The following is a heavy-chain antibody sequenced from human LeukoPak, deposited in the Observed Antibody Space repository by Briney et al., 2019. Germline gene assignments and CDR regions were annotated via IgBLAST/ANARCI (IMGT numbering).Heavy chain of an antibody. CDR3: AVGYCSGGSCYSLGY. D-gene: IGHD2-15*01. CDR1: GYTFTGYY. Sequence: GASVKVSCKASGYTFTGYYMHWVRQAPGQGLEWMGWINPNSGGTNYAQKFQGWVTMTRDTSISTAYKELSRLRSDDTAVYYCAVGYCSGGSCYSLGYWGQGTLVTVSS. V-gene: IGHV1-2*04. CDR2: INPNSGGT. J-gene: IGHJ4*02.